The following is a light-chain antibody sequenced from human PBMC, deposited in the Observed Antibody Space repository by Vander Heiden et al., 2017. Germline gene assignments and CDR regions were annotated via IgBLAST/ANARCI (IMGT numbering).Light chain of an antibody. CDR3: AAWDDSLNGWV. Sequence: QSMLTQPPSASGTHGQRVTISCSGSSSNIGSNTVNWYQQLPGTAPKLLIYSNNQRPSGVPDRFSGSKSGTSASLAISGLQSEDEADYYCAAWDDSLNGWVFGGGTKLTVL. J-gene: IGLJ3*02. V-gene: IGLV1-44*01. CDR2: SNN. CDR1: SSNIGSNT.